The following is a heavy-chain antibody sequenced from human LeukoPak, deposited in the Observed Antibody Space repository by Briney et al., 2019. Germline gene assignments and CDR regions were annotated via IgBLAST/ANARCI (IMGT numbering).Heavy chain of an antibody. CDR1: GGTFSSYA. Sequence: SVKVSCKASGGTFSSYATSWVRQAPGQGLEWMGRIIPIFGTANYAQKFQGRVTITTDESTSTAYMELSSLRSEDTAVYYCARDPLGDYVWGSYFDWGQGTLVTVSS. J-gene: IGHJ4*02. CDR2: IIPIFGTA. V-gene: IGHV1-69*05. CDR3: ARDPLGDYVWGSYFD. D-gene: IGHD3-16*01.